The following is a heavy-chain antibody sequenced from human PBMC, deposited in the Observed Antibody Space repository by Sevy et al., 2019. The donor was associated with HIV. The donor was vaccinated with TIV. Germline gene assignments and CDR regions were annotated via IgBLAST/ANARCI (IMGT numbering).Heavy chain of an antibody. J-gene: IGHJ4*02. V-gene: IGHV3-21*05. CDR1: GFTFSSYE. Sequence: GGSLRLSCEASGFTFSSYEMNWVRQAPGKGLEWISYIRSSSNDIYYADSVKGRFTISSDNAKNSLYLQMNSLRAEDTAVYYCARKMELLVPDYWGQGTLVTVSS. D-gene: IGHD2-21*02. CDR2: IRSSSNDI. CDR3: ARKMELLVPDY.